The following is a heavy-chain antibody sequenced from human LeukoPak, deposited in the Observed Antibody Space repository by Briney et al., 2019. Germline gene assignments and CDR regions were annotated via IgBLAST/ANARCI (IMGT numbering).Heavy chain of an antibody. Sequence: GRSLRLSCLASGFTFHDHAMHWVRQPPGKGLEWVSSISWCSDDIVYAGSVKGRFTISRDNPKHSLYQQMDSLRVEDMAIYYCVKEVRGSGFLDRWGQGTLVTVSP. CDR3: VKEVRGSGFLDR. J-gene: IGHJ5*02. V-gene: IGHV3-9*03. CDR2: ISWCSDDI. CDR1: GFTFHDHA. D-gene: IGHD3-22*01.